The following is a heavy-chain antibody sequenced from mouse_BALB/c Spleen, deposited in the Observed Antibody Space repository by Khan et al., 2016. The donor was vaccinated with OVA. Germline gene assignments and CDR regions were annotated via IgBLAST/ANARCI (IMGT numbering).Heavy chain of an antibody. CDR1: GDSITSGY. CDR2: ILYSGST. D-gene: IGHD2-14*01. J-gene: IGHJ3*01. V-gene: IGHV3-8*02. Sequence: EVQLQESGPSLVKPSQTLSLTCSVTGDSITSGYWCWIRKFPGNKLEYMGYILYSGSTYYNPSLNSRISITRHTSQNQYYLPLNSVTTEATATYDCARSTYRYAFAYWGQGTLVTVSA. CDR3: ARSTYRYAFAY.